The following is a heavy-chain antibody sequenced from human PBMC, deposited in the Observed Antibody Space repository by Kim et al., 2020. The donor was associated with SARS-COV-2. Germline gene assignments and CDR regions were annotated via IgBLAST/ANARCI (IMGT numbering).Heavy chain of an antibody. D-gene: IGHD6-13*01. CDR2: IWNDGTNR. J-gene: IGHJ6*03. CDR3: ARGDSTTAYYYYMEV. Sequence: GGSLRLSCAASGFTFRSYGMHWVRQAPGKGLEWVAVIWNDGTNRFYADCVRGRFTISRDNSKDTVYLQMKSLRDEDTAVYYCARGDSTTAYYYYMEVWG. V-gene: IGHV3-33*01. CDR1: GFTFRSYG.